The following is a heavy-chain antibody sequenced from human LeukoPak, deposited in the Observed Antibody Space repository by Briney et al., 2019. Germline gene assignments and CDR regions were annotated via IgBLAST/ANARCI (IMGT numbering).Heavy chain of an antibody. CDR3: AKDYYYSSGYYPAYFQH. J-gene: IGHJ1*01. V-gene: IGHV3-23*01. CDR1: GFTFSSYA. Sequence: PGGSLRLSCGASGFTFSSYAMSWVRQAPGKGLEWVSAISGRGGSTYYADSVKGRFTISRDNSKSTLYLQMNSLRAEDTAVYYCAKDYYYSSGYYPAYFQHWGQGTLVTVSS. CDR2: ISGRGGST. D-gene: IGHD3-22*01.